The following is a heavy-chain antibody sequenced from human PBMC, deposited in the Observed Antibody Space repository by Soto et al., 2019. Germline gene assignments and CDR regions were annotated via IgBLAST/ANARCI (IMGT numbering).Heavy chain of an antibody. CDR3: ALVVPAAMVYYDYVMYV. CDR1: GGTFSSYA. V-gene: IGHV1-69*01. Sequence: QVQLVQSGAEVKKPGSSVKVSCKASGGTFSSYAISWVRQAPGQGLEWMGGIIPICGTANYAQKFQGRVTIPADESQSTAYMELSRLRSEDNAVYYWALVVPAAMVYYDYVMYVWGQGTTVTVSS. J-gene: IGHJ6*02. D-gene: IGHD2-2*01. CDR2: IIPICGTA.